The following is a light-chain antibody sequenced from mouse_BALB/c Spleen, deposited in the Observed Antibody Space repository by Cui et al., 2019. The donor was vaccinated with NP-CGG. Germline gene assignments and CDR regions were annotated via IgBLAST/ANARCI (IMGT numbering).Light chain of an antibody. CDR2: GTN. V-gene: IGLV1*01. J-gene: IGLJ1*01. Sequence: QAVVNQESALTTSPGETVTLTCRSSTGAVTTSNYANWVQEKPDHLFTGLIGGTNNRAPGVPARFSGSLIGDKAALTITGAQTEDEAIYFYALWYSNHWVFGGGTKLTVL. CDR3: ALWYSNHWV. CDR1: TGAVTTSNY.